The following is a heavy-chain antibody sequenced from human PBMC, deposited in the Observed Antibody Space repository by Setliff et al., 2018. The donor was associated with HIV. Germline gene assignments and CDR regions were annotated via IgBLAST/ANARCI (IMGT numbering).Heavy chain of an antibody. Sequence: GESLKISCAASGFTLSSYSMNWVRQAPGKGLEWVSYIRSSSGTIFYADSVRGRFTISRDNAKNSLYLQMNSLRVEDTAVYYCARDAITLIRGITAFDYWGQGTLVTVSS. D-gene: IGHD3-10*01. J-gene: IGHJ4*02. CDR1: GFTLSSYS. CDR2: IRSSSGTI. CDR3: ARDAITLIRGITAFDY. V-gene: IGHV3-48*01.